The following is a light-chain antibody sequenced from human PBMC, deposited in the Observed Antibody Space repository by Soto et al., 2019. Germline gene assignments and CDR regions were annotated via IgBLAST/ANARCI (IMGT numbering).Light chain of an antibody. CDR3: QYYLDWPLP. CDR1: QSVRNN. CDR2: GAF. Sequence: ASQSVRNNLAWYQQKPGQAPSLLIYGAFTRATGIPTRFSGTGSGLQFTLAIRSRHSDDFSLHNRQYYLDWPLPFGQGTKVDIK. J-gene: IGKJ1*01. V-gene: IGKV3-15*01.